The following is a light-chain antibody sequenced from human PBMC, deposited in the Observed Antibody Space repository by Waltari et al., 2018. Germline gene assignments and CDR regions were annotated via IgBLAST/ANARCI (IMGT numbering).Light chain of an antibody. J-gene: IGKJ1*01. Sequence: EIVLTQSPGTLSLSPGERATLSCRASPSVSRTLAWYQQKPGQPPRLLLYDAATRATGIPDRCSGGGSVTDFSLTISRLEPEDVAVYYCQKYGTLPATFGQGTKVEIK. CDR2: DAA. CDR3: QKYGTLPAT. V-gene: IGKV3-20*01. CDR1: PSVSRT.